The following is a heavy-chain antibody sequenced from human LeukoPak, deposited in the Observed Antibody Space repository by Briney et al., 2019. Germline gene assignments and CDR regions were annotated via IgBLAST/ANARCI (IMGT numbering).Heavy chain of an antibody. J-gene: IGHJ6*04. Sequence: GGSLRLSCAASGFTFSSYEMNWVRQAPGKGLEWVSYISSSGSTIYYADSVKGRFTISRDNAKNSLYLQMNSLRAEDTAVYYCAALGITMIGGVWGKGTTVTTSS. CDR3: AALGITMIGGV. V-gene: IGHV3-48*03. CDR1: GFTFSSYE. D-gene: IGHD3-10*02. CDR2: ISSSGSTI.